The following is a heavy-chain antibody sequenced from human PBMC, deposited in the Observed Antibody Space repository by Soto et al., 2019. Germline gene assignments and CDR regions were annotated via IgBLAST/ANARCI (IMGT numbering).Heavy chain of an antibody. CDR3: ARRAAAGNGWHYYYYGMDV. CDR1: GYSFTSYW. V-gene: IGHV5-10-1*01. CDR2: IDPSDSYT. J-gene: IGHJ6*02. D-gene: IGHD6-13*01. Sequence: PGESLKISCKGSGYSFTSYWISWVRQMPGKGLEWMGRIDPSDSYTNYSPSFQGHVTISADKSISTAYLQWSSLKASDTAMYYCARRAAAGNGWHYYYYGMDVWGQGTTVTVSS.